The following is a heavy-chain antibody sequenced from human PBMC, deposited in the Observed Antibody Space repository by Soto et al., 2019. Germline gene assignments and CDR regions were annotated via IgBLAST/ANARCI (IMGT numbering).Heavy chain of an antibody. CDR2: ISYDGSNK. Sequence: QVQLVESGGGVVQPGRSLRLSCAASGFTFSSYGMHWVRRAPGKGLEWVAVISYDGSNKYYADSVKGRFTISRDNSKNTLYLQTNSLRAEDTAVYYCAKDVIAVAADYWGQGTLVIVSS. D-gene: IGHD6-19*01. J-gene: IGHJ4*02. CDR1: GFTFSSYG. CDR3: AKDVIAVAADY. V-gene: IGHV3-30*18.